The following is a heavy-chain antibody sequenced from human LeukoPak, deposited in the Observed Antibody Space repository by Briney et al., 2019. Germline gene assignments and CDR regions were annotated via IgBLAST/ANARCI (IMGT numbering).Heavy chain of an antibody. CDR2: ISGSGGNK. Sequence: GGSLRLSCAASGFTFSSYAMSWVRQAPGKGLEWVSSISGSGGNKYYADSVKGRFTISRDNSKNTLYLQMNSLRAEDTAVYYCARDHGEYSSSSDSHFDYWGQGTLVTVSS. D-gene: IGHD6-6*01. J-gene: IGHJ4*02. CDR3: ARDHGEYSSSSDSHFDY. V-gene: IGHV3-23*01. CDR1: GFTFSSYA.